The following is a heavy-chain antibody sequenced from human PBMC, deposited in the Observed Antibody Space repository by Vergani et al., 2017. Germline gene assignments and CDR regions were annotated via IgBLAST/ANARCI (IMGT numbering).Heavy chain of an antibody. CDR3: ARHWWRDGYYPGVDY. CDR2: IYPGDADT. D-gene: IGHD5-24*01. V-gene: IGHV5-51*01. J-gene: IGHJ4*02. CDR1: GYSFTSYW. Sequence: EVQLVQSGAEVKKPGASLKISCKGSGYSFTSYWIGWVRQMPGKGLEWVGIIYPGDADTRYSPSFQDQVTISADKSISTAYLQWSSLKASDTAMYYCARHWWRDGYYPGVDYWGQGTLVTVSS.